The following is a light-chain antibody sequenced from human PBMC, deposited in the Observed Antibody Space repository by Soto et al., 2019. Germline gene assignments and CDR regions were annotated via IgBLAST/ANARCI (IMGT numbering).Light chain of an antibody. V-gene: IGLV1-40*01. CDR2: GTR. CDR1: NSNLGAGYD. CDR3: QAYDYRLTAFV. J-gene: IGLJ3*02. Sequence: QSVLTQPPSVSGAPGQRVTISCTGNNSNLGAGYDVHWYQQLPGAAPKLVISGTRNRPPRVPERFSGAKSGTSASLAITGLQAEDEADYYCQAYDYRLTAFVFGGGTKLTVL.